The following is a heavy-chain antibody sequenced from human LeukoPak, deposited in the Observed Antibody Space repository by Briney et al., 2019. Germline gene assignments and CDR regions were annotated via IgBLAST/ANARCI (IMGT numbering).Heavy chain of an antibody. V-gene: IGHV3-30-3*01. D-gene: IGHD2-2*01. J-gene: IGHJ5*02. Sequence: GGSLRLSCAASGFTFSSYAMHWVRQAPGKGLEWVAVISYDGSNKYYADSVKGRFTISRDNSKNTLYLQMNSLRAEDTAVYYCARGPVYCGSTSCYYNWFDPWGQGTLVTVSS. CDR3: ARGPVYCGSTSCYYNWFDP. CDR2: ISYDGSNK. CDR1: GFTFSSYA.